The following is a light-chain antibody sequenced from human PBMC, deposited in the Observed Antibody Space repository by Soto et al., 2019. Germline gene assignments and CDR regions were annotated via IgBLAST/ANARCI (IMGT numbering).Light chain of an antibody. Sequence: QSVLTQPASVSGSPGQSITISCTGTSSDVGGYNYVSWYQQHPGKAPKLMIYGVSNRPSGLSNRFSGSKSGNTASLTISGLQAEDEADYYCSSYTSSSTLRVFGGGTKLTVL. CDR2: GVS. V-gene: IGLV2-14*01. CDR1: SSDVGGYNY. CDR3: SSYTSSSTLRV. J-gene: IGLJ3*02.